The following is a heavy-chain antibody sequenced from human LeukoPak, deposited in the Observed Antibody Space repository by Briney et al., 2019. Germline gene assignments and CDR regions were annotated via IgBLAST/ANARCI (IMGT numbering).Heavy chain of an antibody. D-gene: IGHD3-22*01. CDR2: IYHSGST. CDR3: ARTLVVIIPRGMDV. Sequence: SETLSLTCAVYGGSFSVYYWSWIRQPPGKGLEWIGEIYHSGSTNYNPSLKSRVTISVDKSKNQFSLKLSSVTAADTAVYYCARTLVVIIPRGMDVWGQGTTVTVSS. V-gene: IGHV4-34*01. J-gene: IGHJ6*02. CDR1: GGSFSVYY.